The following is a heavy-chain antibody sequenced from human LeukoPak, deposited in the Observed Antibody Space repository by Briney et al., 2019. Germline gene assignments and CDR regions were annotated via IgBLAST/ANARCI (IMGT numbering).Heavy chain of an antibody. CDR3: AREGRWLQPNSFDY. Sequence: PGGSLRLSCAASGFTFSSYEMNWVRQAPGKGLEWVSYISSSGSTIYYADSVKGRFTISRDNAKNSLYLQMNSLRAEDTAVYYCAREGRWLQPNSFDYWGQGTLVTVSS. CDR1: GFTFSSYE. V-gene: IGHV3-48*03. D-gene: IGHD5-24*01. CDR2: ISSSGSTI. J-gene: IGHJ4*02.